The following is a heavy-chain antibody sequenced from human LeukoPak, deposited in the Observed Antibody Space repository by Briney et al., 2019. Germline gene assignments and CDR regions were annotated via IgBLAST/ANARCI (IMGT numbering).Heavy chain of an antibody. D-gene: IGHD3-3*01. V-gene: IGHV4-34*01. CDR2: INHSGST. CDR3: ARQKVLTVFGVVIPDAFDI. Sequence: SETLSLTCAVYGGSFSGYYWSWIRQPPGKGLEWIGEINHSGSTNYNPSLKSRVTISVDTSKNQFSLKLSSVTAADTAVYYCARQKVLTVFGVVIPDAFDIWGQGTMVTVSS. J-gene: IGHJ3*02. CDR1: GGSFSGYY.